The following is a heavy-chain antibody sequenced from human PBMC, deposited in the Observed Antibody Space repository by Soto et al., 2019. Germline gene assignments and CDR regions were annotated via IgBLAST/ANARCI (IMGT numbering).Heavy chain of an antibody. CDR1: GFTFTNYW. CDR3: ARGIQFRYGMDV. V-gene: IGHV3-74*01. Sequence: EVHLVESGGGIVQPGGSLRLSCAAAGFTFTNYWIHWVRQAPGKGLVWVSRINSDGSSAFYADSVRGRFTISRDNAKNTVFLQMNSLRGDDIAVYFCARGIQFRYGMDVWGQGTTVTVSS. CDR2: INSDGSSA. J-gene: IGHJ6*02. D-gene: IGHD5-18*01.